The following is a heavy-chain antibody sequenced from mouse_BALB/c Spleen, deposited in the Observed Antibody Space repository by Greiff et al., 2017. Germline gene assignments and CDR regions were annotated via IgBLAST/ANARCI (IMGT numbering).Heavy chain of an antibody. CDR3: TRRDMGPMDY. CDR1: GFTFSNYW. CDR2: IRLKSNNYAT. V-gene: IGHV6-6*02. J-gene: IGHJ4*01. Sequence: EVKVEESGGGLVQPGGSMKLSCVASGFTFSNYWMNWVRQSPEKGLEWVAEIRLKSNNYATHYAESVKGRFTISRDDSKSSVYLQMNNLRAEDTGIYYCTRRDMGPMDYWGQGTSVTVSS. D-gene: IGHD1-1*02.